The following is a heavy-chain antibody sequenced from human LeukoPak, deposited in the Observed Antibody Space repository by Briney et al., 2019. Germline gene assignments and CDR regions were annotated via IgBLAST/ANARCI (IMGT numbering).Heavy chain of an antibody. V-gene: IGHV3-11*01. CDR1: GFTFSDYY. D-gene: IGHD3-3*01. CDR2: IHYSGSSI. CDR3: ARDYWTGARSDFWSGYVRGPGYGMDV. J-gene: IGHJ6*02. Sequence: PGGSLRLSCAASGFTFSDYYMTWIRQTPGKGLEWLSDIHYSGSSIYYADSVKGRFTISRDNAKNSLYLQMNSLRAEDTAVYYCARDYWTGARSDFWSGYVRGPGYGMDVWGQGTTVTVSS.